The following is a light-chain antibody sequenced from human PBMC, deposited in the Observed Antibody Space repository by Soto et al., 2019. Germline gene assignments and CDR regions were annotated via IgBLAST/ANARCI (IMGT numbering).Light chain of an antibody. CDR3: ATWDDSLNGFYV. Sequence: VLTQPPSASGTPGQGVTISCSGSTSNIGSNYVYWYQQLPGTAPKLLIYRNNQRPSGVPDRFSGSKSGTSASLAISGLRSDDEADYFCATWDDSLNGFYVFGTGTKVTV. CDR2: RNN. V-gene: IGLV1-47*01. J-gene: IGLJ1*01. CDR1: TSNIGSNY.